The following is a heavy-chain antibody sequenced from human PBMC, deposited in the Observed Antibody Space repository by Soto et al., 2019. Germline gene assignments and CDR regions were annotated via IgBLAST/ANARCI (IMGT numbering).Heavy chain of an antibody. CDR2: IKRDGTVT. D-gene: IGHD3-16*02. Sequence: EVQLVESGGGLVQPGESLRLSCAASGFTFSAFWMTWLRQAPGKGLEWVANIKRDGTVTHYGDSVEGRCTLSRDNAQNSLFLQLNSLRPEDTAMYYCSSDLAPPSELLYDDFEVWGQGTFVTVSS. J-gene: IGHJ3*01. CDR3: SSDLAPPSELLYDDFEV. V-gene: IGHV3-7*05. CDR1: GFTFSAFW.